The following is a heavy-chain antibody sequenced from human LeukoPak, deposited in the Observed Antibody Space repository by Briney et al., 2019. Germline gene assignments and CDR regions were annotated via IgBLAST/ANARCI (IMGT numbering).Heavy chain of an antibody. J-gene: IGHJ3*02. V-gene: IGHV4-39*07. Sequence: PSETLSLTCTVSGGSISSSSYYWGWIRQPPGKGLEWIGSIYYSGSTCYNPSLKGRVTISVDTSKNQFSLKLSSVTAADTAVYYCARGSGELLAKDIWGQGTMVTVSS. CDR3: ARGSGELLAKDI. CDR2: IYYSGST. D-gene: IGHD1-26*01. CDR1: GGSISSSSYY.